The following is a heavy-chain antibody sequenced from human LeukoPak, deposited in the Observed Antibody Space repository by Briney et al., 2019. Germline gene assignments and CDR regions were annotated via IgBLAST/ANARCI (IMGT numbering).Heavy chain of an antibody. Sequence: GGSLRLSCAASGFTFSSYSMNWVRQAPGKGLEWVSYISSSSGTIYYADSVKGRFTISRDSSKNTLFLQMNRLRPEDAAVYYCAKAPVTTCRGAFCYPFDYWGQGTLVTVSS. CDR1: GFTFSSYS. V-gene: IGHV3-48*01. D-gene: IGHD2-15*01. CDR3: AKAPVTTCRGAFCYPFDY. CDR2: ISSSSGTI. J-gene: IGHJ4*02.